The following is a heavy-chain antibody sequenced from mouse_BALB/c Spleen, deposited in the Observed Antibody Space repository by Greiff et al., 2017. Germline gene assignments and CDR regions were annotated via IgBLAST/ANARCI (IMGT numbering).Heavy chain of an antibody. J-gene: IGHJ2*01. CDR3: AREGGYYYFDY. D-gene: IGHD2-3*01. Sequence: VKLMESGPGLVAPSQSLSITCTVSGFSLTSYGVHWVRQPPGKGLEWLGVIWAGGSTNYNSALMSRLSISKDNSKSQVFLKMNRLQTDDTAMYYCAREGGYYYFDYWGQGTTLTVSS. CDR2: IWAGGST. V-gene: IGHV2-9*02. CDR1: GFSLTSYG.